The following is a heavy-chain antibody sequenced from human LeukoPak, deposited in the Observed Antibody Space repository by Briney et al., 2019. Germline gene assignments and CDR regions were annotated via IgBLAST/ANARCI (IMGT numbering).Heavy chain of an antibody. CDR1: GFTFSGYW. J-gene: IGHJ4*02. CDR2: IKQDGSEK. Sequence: GGSLRLSCAASGFTFSGYWMSWVRQPPGKGLQWVAIIKQDGSEKYYMDSVKGRFTISRDNAKNSLFLQMHSLRAEDTAVYYCARVGAVAGTVLDYWGQGTLVTVSS. V-gene: IGHV3-7*01. D-gene: IGHD6-19*01. CDR3: ARVGAVAGTVLDY.